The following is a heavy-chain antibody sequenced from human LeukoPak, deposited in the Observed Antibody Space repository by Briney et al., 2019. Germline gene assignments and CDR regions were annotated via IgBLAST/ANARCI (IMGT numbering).Heavy chain of an antibody. CDR2: IYYSGRT. CDR3: ARRSIAAPFDY. J-gene: IGHJ4*02. Sequence: SETLSLTCTVSGGSISSYYWSWIRQPPGKGLEWIGYIYYSGRTYYYPSLKSRVTISVDTSKNQFSLKLSSVTAADTAVYYCARRSIAAPFDYWGQGTLVTVSS. D-gene: IGHD6-13*01. CDR1: GGSISSYY. V-gene: IGHV4-59*08.